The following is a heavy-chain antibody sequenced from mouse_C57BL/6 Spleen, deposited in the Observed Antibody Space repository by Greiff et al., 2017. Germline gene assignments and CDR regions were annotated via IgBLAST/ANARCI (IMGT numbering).Heavy chain of an antibody. D-gene: IGHD1-1*01. Sequence: EVKLVESGEGLVKPGGSLKLSCAASGFTFSSYAMSWVRQTPEKRLEWVAYISSGGDYIYYADTVKGRFTISRDNARNTLYLQMSSLKSEDTAMYYCTRDRGTVVAPYAMDYWGQGTSVTVSS. V-gene: IGHV5-9-1*02. CDR3: TRDRGTVVAPYAMDY. CDR1: GFTFSSYA. J-gene: IGHJ4*01. CDR2: ISSGGDYI.